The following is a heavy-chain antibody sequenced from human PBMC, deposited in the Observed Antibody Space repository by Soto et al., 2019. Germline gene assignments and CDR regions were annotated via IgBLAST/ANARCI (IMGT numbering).Heavy chain of an antibody. V-gene: IGHV2-26*01. J-gene: IGHJ4*02. CDR2: IFSNDEK. Sequence: QVTLKESGPVLVKPTETLTLTCTVSGFSLSNARMGVSWISQPPGKALEWLAHIFSNDEKSYRTSLKSRLTISKDTSKSQVVLTMTNMDPVDTATYYCARIGGLIWFGERGTFDYWGQGTLVTVSS. CDR3: ARIGGLIWFGERGTFDY. D-gene: IGHD3-10*01. CDR1: GFSLSNARMG.